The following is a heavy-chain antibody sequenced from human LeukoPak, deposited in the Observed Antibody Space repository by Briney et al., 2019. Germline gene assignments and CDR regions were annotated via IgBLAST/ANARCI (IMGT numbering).Heavy chain of an antibody. CDR3: ARAHTIYSSRHHYFDY. CDR2: INHSGST. D-gene: IGHD6-13*01. CDR1: GGSFSGYY. V-gene: IGHV4-34*01. Sequence: PSETLSLTCAVYGGSFSGYYWSWIRQPPGKGLEWIGKINHSGSTNYNPSLKSRVTISVDTSKNQFSLKLSSVTAADTAVYYCARAHTIYSSRHHYFDYWGQGTLVTVSS. J-gene: IGHJ4*02.